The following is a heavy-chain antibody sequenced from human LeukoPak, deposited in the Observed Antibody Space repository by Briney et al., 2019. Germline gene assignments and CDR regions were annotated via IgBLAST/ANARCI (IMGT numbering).Heavy chain of an antibody. D-gene: IGHD2-21*02. J-gene: IGHJ6*02. Sequence: ASVKVSCKASGYTFTSYGISWVRQAPGQGLEWMGWISAYNGNTNYAQKLQGRVTMTTDTSTSTAYMELRSLRSDDTAVYYCARDDIVVVTATHYYYYGMDVWGQGTTVTVSS. CDR3: ARDDIVVVTATHYYYYGMDV. V-gene: IGHV1-18*01. CDR2: ISAYNGNT. CDR1: GYTFTSYG.